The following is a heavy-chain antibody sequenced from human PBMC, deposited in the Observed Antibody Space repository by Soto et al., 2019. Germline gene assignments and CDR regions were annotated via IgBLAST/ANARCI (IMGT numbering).Heavy chain of an antibody. J-gene: IGHJ3*02. CDR2: IYYSGSI. CDR3: ARVGGAPLGAFDI. Sequence: PSETLSLTCTVSGGSISSYYWSWIRQPPGKGLEWIGYIYYSGSINYNPSLTSRVTLSVDTSKNQLSLKLTSVNAADTAVYYCARVGGAPLGAFDIWGQGTMVTVSS. CDR1: GGSISSYY. V-gene: IGHV4-59*01. D-gene: IGHD1-26*01.